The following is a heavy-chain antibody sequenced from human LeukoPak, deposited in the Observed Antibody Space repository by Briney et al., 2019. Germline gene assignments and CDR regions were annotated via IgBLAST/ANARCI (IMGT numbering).Heavy chain of an antibody. CDR1: GYTLTELS. V-gene: IGHV1-24*01. CDR2: FDPEDGET. Sequence: GASVKVSCKFSGYTLTELSMHWVRQAPGKGLEWMGGFDPEDGETIYAQKFQGRVTMTEDTSTDTAYMELSSLRSEDTAVYYCATDFSKYQLLRSALLQFDPWGQGTLVTVSS. J-gene: IGHJ5*02. D-gene: IGHD2-2*01. CDR3: ATDFSKYQLLRSALLQFDP.